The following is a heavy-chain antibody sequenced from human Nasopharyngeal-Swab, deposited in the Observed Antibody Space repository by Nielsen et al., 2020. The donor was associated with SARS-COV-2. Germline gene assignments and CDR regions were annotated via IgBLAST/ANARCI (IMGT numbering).Heavy chain of an antibody. D-gene: IGHD4-17*01. CDR1: VGSISSSSYY. Sequence: SGTLSLTCTVSVGSISSSSYYWGWIRQPPGKGLEWIGSIYYSGSTYYNPSLKSRVTMSVYTSKNQCSLKLSSVTAADTAVYYCARARTRVTTFDYWGQGTLVTVSS. CDR2: IYYSGST. V-gene: IGHV4-39*07. J-gene: IGHJ4*02. CDR3: ARARTRVTTFDY.